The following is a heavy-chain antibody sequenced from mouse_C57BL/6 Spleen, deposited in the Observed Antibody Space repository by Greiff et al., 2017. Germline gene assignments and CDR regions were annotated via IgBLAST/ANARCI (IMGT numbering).Heavy chain of an antibody. V-gene: IGHV5-9-1*02. CDR1: GFTFSSYA. CDR2: ISSGGDYI. D-gene: IGHD2-3*01. CDR3: TRGVDGYPYYYAMDY. J-gene: IGHJ4*01. Sequence: EVKLMESGEGLVKPGGSLKLSCAASGFTFSSYAMSWVRQTPEKRLEWVAYISSGGDYIYYADTVKGRFTISRDNARNTLYLQMSSLKSEDTAMYYCTRGVDGYPYYYAMDYWGQGTSVTVSS.